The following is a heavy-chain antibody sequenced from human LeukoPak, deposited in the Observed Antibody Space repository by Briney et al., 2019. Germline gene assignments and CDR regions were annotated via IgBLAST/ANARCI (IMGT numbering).Heavy chain of an antibody. D-gene: IGHD2-15*01. V-gene: IGHV3-23*01. CDR2: IKGEGEHT. J-gene: IGHJ4*02. Sequence: PGGALRLACAASGLTFNSDAGGCVRRAPGKGQGWVSSIKGEGEHTFYPESVSGRFNSSRDKSKNTRYLQMDILRAEAIAVYSCARRGHYSFACWGPGALVTVP. CDR1: GLTFNSDA. CDR3: ARRGHYSFAC.